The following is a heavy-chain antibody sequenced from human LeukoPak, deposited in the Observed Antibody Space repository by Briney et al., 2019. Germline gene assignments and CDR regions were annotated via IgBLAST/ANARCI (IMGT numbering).Heavy chain of an antibody. CDR1: GFSLSSQW. CDR2: IKEDGSQK. J-gene: IGHJ5*02. D-gene: IGHD3-16*01. Sequence: GGSLRLSCAASGFSLSSQWMSWVRQAPGKGPEWVANIKEDGSQKSYVVSVKGRFTISRDNAKNSLYLQMNSLRAEDTAVYYCARAFSWGQGTLVTVSS. CDR3: ARAFS. V-gene: IGHV3-7*01.